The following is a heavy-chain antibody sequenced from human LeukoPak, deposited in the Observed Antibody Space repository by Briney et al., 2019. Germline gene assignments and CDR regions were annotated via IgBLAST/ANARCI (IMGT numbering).Heavy chain of an antibody. Sequence: PSETLSLTCAVSGGSFSGYYWSWIRQPPGKGLEWIGEINHSGSTNYNPSLKSRVTISVDTSKNQFSLQLNSVTPEDTAVYYCAAVTKYYYYYYGMDVWGQGTTVTVSS. CDR1: GGSFSGYY. CDR2: INHSGST. D-gene: IGHD4-17*01. V-gene: IGHV4-34*01. CDR3: AAVTKYYYYYYGMDV. J-gene: IGHJ6*02.